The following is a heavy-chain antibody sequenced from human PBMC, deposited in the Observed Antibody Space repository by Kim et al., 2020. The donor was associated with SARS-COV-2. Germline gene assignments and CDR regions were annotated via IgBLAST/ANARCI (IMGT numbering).Heavy chain of an antibody. Sequence: SVKVSCKASGGTFSDYAFSWVRQAPGQGLEWMGGIIPIFVAPNYAQKFHGRVTITADKSTTTAYMELSSLRSEDTAVYYCARALRGDWGSQQLFHHNYYHDMDVWGQGTTVTVS. V-gene: IGHV1-69*06. CDR1: GGTFSDYA. CDR3: ARALRGDWGSQQLFHHNYYHDMDV. CDR2: IIPIFVAP. D-gene: IGHD6-13*01. J-gene: IGHJ6*02.